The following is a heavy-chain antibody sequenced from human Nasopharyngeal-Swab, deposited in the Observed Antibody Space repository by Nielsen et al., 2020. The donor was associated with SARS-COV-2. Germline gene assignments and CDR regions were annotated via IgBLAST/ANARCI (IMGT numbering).Heavy chain of an antibody. CDR1: GGSISSGSYY. D-gene: IGHD3-22*01. V-gene: IGHV4-39*01. J-gene: IGHJ4*02. Sequence: SETLSLTCTVSGGSISSGSYYWGWIRQPPGKGLEWIGSIYYSGSTYYNPSLKSRVTISVDTSKNQFSLKLSSVTAADTAVYYCARRGYYYDSSAPPDYWGQGTLVTVSS. CDR2: IYYSGST. CDR3: ARRGYYYDSSAPPDY.